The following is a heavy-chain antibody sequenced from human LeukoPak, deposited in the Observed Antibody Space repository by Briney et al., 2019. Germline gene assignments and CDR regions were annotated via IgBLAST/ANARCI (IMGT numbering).Heavy chain of an antibody. D-gene: IGHD6-19*01. V-gene: IGHV4-59*12. Sequence: PSETLSLTCTVSGGSISSYYWSWIRQPPGKGLEWIGYVYYSGSTSYNTSLKSRVTISVDTSKNQFSLKLSSVTAADTAMYYCARAAEYSSGWYLFDYWGQGTLVTVSA. CDR1: GGSISSYY. CDR2: VYYSGST. CDR3: ARAAEYSSGWYLFDY. J-gene: IGHJ4*02.